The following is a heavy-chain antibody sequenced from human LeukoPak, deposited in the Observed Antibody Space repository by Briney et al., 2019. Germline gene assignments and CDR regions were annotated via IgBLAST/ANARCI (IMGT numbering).Heavy chain of an antibody. J-gene: IGHJ5*02. Sequence: GGSLRLSCAASGFTFSSYAMSWVRQAPGKGLEWVSAISGSGGSTYYADSVKGRFTISRDNSKNTLYLQMNSLRAEDTAVYYCARVGATVQKYNWFDPWGQGTLVTVSS. CDR1: GFTFSSYA. D-gene: IGHD4-11*01. V-gene: IGHV3-23*01. CDR2: ISGSGGST. CDR3: ARVGATVQKYNWFDP.